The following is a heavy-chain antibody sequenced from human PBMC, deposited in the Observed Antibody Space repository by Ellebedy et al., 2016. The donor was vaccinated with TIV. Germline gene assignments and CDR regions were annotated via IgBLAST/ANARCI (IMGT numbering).Heavy chain of an antibody. CDR2: IYYSGST. V-gene: IGHV4-59*01. CDR3: ARVKYYYESSGYSHDAFDI. J-gene: IGHJ3*02. CDR1: GGSISSYY. D-gene: IGHD3-22*01. Sequence: SETLSLTCTVSGGSISSYYWSWIRQPLGKGLEWIGYIYYSGSTNYNPSLKSRVTISVDTSKNQFSLKLSSVTAADTAVYYCARVKYYYESSGYSHDAFDIWGQGTMVTVSS.